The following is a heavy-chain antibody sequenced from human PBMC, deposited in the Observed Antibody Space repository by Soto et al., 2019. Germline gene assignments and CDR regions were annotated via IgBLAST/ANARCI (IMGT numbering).Heavy chain of an antibody. CDR1: GFTFSSYA. CDR3: AKTLYDLGDYYYDSSGSHAFDY. CDR2: ISGSGGST. Sequence: GGSLRLSCAASGFTFSSYAMSWVRQAPGKGLEWVSAISGSGGSTYYADSVKGRFTISRDNSKNTLYLQMKSLRAEETAVYYCAKTLYDLGDYYYDSSGSHAFDYWGQGTLVTVSS. J-gene: IGHJ4*02. V-gene: IGHV3-23*01. D-gene: IGHD3-22*01.